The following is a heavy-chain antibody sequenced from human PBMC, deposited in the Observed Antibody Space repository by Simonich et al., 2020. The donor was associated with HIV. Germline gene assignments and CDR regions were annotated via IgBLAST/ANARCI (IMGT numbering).Heavy chain of an antibody. V-gene: IGHV1-2*06. Sequence: QVQLVQSGAEVKKPGASVKVSCKASGYSFTAYYIHWVRQAPGQGLEGMGRINPNSGGTNYAQNFQGRVTMTRDTSISTAYMELSRLRSDDTAVYYCARGLTGYAFDIWGQGTMVTVSS. CDR1: GYSFTAYY. CDR3: ARGLTGYAFDI. J-gene: IGHJ3*02. D-gene: IGHD7-27*01. CDR2: INPNSGGT.